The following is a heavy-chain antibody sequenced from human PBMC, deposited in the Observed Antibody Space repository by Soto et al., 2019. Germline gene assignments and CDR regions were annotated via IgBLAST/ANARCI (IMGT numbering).Heavy chain of an antibody. Sequence: GGSLRLSCAASGFTFSSNWMHWVRRAPGKGLVWVARINSGGTTTTYADPVKGRFTISRDNAKNTVYLQMNSLRVEDTAVYYCATVGTGSYNWYDPWGRGTLVTVSS. CDR2: INSGGTTT. D-gene: IGHD3-10*01. J-gene: IGHJ5*02. CDR1: GFTFSSNW. CDR3: ATVGTGSYNWYDP. V-gene: IGHV3-74*01.